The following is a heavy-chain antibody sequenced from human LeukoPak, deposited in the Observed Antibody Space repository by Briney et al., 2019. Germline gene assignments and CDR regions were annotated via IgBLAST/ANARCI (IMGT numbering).Heavy chain of an antibody. CDR2: ISGSGGST. J-gene: IGHJ4*02. CDR3: ARSPTGLTNFDY. D-gene: IGHD1-14*01. V-gene: IGHV3-23*01. CDR1: GFTFSSYA. Sequence: GGSLRLSCAASGFTFSSYAMSWVRQAPGKGLEWVSAISGSGGSTYYADSVKGRFTISRDNSKNTLYLQMNSLRAEDTAVYYCARSPTGLTNFDYWGQGTLVAVSS.